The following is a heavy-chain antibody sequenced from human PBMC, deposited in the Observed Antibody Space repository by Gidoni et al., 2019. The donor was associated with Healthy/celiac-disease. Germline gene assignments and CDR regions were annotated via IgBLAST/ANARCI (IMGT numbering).Heavy chain of an antibody. Sequence: QVQLVESGCGVVQPARSLRLSCAASGFTFSSHGLHWVRQAPGKGLEWVAVIWYDGSNKYYADSVKGRFTISRDNSKNTLYLQMNSLRAEDTAVYYCAREYYDFWSGLNYYYYGMDVWGQGTTVTVSS. CDR1: GFTFSSHG. CDR2: IWYDGSNK. V-gene: IGHV3-33*01. CDR3: AREYYDFWSGLNYYYYGMDV. J-gene: IGHJ6*02. D-gene: IGHD3-3*01.